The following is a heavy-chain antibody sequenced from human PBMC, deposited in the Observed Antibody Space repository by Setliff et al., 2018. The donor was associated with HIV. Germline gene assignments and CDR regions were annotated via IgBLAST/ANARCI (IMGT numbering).Heavy chain of an antibody. J-gene: IGHJ4*02. CDR1: GYTFASYG. V-gene: IGHV1-18*01. D-gene: IGHD1-26*01. Sequence: ASVKVSCKASGYTFASYGITWVRQAPGQGLEWMGWISAYDGNTNYAQKVRERVTLTTDTATNTAFMELKNLTSADTAVYFCARSDWELVLSSFGYWGQGTQVTAPQ. CDR3: ARSDWELVLSSFGY. CDR2: ISAYDGNT.